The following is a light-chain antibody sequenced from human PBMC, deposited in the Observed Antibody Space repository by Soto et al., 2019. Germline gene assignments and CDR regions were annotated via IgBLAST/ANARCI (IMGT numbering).Light chain of an antibody. Sequence: QSALTQPASVSGSPGQSITISCTGTISDIGGYNYVSWYQQHPGKAPKLIIYEVRTRPSGVSNRFSGSKSGNTASLTISGLQADDEADYYCSSYASSSTLWLFGGGTKLTVL. J-gene: IGLJ3*02. CDR2: EVR. CDR3: SSYASSSTLWL. CDR1: ISDIGGYNY. V-gene: IGLV2-14*01.